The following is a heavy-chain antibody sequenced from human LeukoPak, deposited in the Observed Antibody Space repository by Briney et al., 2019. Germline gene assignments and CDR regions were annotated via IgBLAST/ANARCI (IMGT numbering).Heavy chain of an antibody. J-gene: IGHJ4*02. Sequence: ASVKVSCKASGYTFTSYGISWVRQAPGQGLEWMGWINPNSGGTNYAQKFQGKVTMTRDTSISTAYMELSRLRSDDTAVYYCARDVTVGATFDYWGQGTLVTVSS. V-gene: IGHV1-2*02. CDR2: INPNSGGT. CDR1: GYTFTSYG. D-gene: IGHD1-26*01. CDR3: ARDVTVGATFDY.